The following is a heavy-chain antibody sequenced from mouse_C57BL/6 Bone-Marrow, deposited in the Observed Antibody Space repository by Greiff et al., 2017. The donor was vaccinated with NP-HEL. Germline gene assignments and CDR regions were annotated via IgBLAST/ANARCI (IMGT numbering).Heavy chain of an antibody. D-gene: IGHD2-14*01. J-gene: IGHJ4*01. Sequence: QVQLQQPGAELVRPGTSVKLSCKASGYTFTSYWMHWVKQRPGQGLEWIGVIDPSDSYTNYNQKFKGMATLTVDTSSSTAYMQLSSLTSEDSAVYYCARPYRGYAMDYWGQGTSVTVSS. CDR3: ARPYRGYAMDY. V-gene: IGHV1-59*01. CDR2: IDPSDSYT. CDR1: GYTFTSYW.